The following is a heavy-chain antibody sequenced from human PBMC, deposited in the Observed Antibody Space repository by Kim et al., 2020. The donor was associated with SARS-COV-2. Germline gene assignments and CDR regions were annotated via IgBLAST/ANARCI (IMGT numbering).Heavy chain of an antibody. D-gene: IGHD3-22*01. CDR3: ARSDYYDSSGYQAY. CDR2: INHSGST. V-gene: IGHV4-34*01. J-gene: IGHJ4*02. CDR1: GGSFSGYY. Sequence: SETLSLTCAVYGGSFSGYYWSWIRQPPGKGLEWIGEINHSGSTNYNPSLKSRVTISVDTSKNQFSLKLSSVTAADTAVYYCARSDYYDSSGYQAYWGQGTLVTVSS.